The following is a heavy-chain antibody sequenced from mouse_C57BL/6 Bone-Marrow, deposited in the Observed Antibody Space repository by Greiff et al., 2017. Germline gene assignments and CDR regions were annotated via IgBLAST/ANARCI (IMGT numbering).Heavy chain of an antibody. Sequence: DVQLVESGGGLVKPGGSLKLSCAASGFTFSSYAMSWVRQTPEKRLEWVATISDGGSYTYYPDNVKGRFTISRDNAKNNLYLQMSHLKSEDTAMYYCARSSIQAWFAYWGQGTLVTVSA. CDR3: ARSSIQAWFAY. D-gene: IGHD2-10*02. V-gene: IGHV5-4*01. J-gene: IGHJ3*01. CDR2: ISDGGSYT. CDR1: GFTFSSYA.